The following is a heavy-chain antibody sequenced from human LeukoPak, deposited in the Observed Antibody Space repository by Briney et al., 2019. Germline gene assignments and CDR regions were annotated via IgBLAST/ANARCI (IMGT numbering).Heavy chain of an antibody. CDR3: ACNNYDILTGFDY. D-gene: IGHD3-9*01. Sequence: ASVKVSCKASGHTFTAYYIHWVRQAPGQGLEWMGWINPNSGGTKYAQKFQGRVTMARDTSISTAYMELTRLRSDDTAMYYCACNNYDILTGFDYWGQGTLVTVSS. V-gene: IGHV1-2*02. CDR2: INPNSGGT. CDR1: GHTFTAYY. J-gene: IGHJ4*02.